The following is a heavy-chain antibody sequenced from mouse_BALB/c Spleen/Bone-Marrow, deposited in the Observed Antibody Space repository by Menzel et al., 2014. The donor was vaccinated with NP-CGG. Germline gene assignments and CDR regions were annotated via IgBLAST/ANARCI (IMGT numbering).Heavy chain of an antibody. Sequence: DVKLQESGGGLVQPGGPLKLSCAASGFDFSRYWMSWVRQAPGKGLEWIGEINPDSSTINYTPSLKDKFIISRDNAKNTLYLQMSKVRSEDTALYYCARLGYYGGFAYWGQGTLVTVSA. CDR3: ARLGYYGGFAY. CDR2: INPDSSTI. V-gene: IGHV4-1*02. J-gene: IGHJ3*01. CDR1: GFDFSRYW. D-gene: IGHD2-3*01.